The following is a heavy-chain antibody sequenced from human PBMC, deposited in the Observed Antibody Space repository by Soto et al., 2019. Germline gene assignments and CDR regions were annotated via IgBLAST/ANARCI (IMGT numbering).Heavy chain of an antibody. J-gene: IGHJ6*02. CDR1: GYTFTSYD. Sequence: ASVKVSCKASGYTFTSYDINWVRQATGQGLEWMGWMNPNSGNTGYAQKFQGRVTMTRNTSISTAYMELSSLRAEDTAVYYCANSVLIYDPVYYCIDVWCQGTTVTGSS. CDR3: ANSVLIYDPVYYCIDV. D-gene: IGHD5-12*01. V-gene: IGHV1-8*01. CDR2: MNPNSGNT.